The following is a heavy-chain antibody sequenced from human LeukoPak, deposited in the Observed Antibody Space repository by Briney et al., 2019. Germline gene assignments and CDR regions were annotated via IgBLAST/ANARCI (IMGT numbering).Heavy chain of an antibody. CDR3: ARSAYNSGWYYLH. CDR1: GYTFTSYG. CDR2: ISAYNGNT. Sequence: ASVKVSCKPSGYTFTSYGISWVRQAPGQGLEWMGWISAYNGNTKYAQNVQDRVTMTTDTSTGTAYMELTSLTSDDTAVYYCARSAYNSGWYYLHWGQGTLVTVSS. J-gene: IGHJ4*02. D-gene: IGHD6-19*01. V-gene: IGHV1-18*01.